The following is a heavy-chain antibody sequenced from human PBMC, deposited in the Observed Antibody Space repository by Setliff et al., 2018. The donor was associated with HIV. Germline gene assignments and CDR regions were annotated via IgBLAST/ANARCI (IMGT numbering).Heavy chain of an antibody. Sequence: ASVKVSCKASGYTFTGYYIHWVRQAPGQGLEWMGWINPNSGVTHYAQKFQGRVTMTRDTSISTAYMELSSLTSDDTVVYYCVRDRETVSISGVAVPYFDYWGQGTQVTVSS. V-gene: IGHV1-2*02. CDR1: GYTFTGYY. CDR3: VRDRETVSISGVAVPYFDY. J-gene: IGHJ4*02. D-gene: IGHD3-3*01. CDR2: INPNSGVT.